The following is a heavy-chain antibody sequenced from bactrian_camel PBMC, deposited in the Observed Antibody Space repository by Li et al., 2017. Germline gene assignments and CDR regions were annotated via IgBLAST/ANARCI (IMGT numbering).Heavy chain of an antibody. CDR2: ISFDGRA. V-gene: IGHV3S55*01. CDR1: GFTAYSCA. J-gene: IGHJ4*01. Sequence: HVQLVESGGGSVQAGGSLRLSCTAPGFTAYSCAIDWYRQAAGKRREWVSTISFDGRALYADSVKGRFTISKDVTKDTVYLQMDSLKSEDTAMYYCAADPGGRVATFPEFWPGPEALGQYWGQGTQVTVS. CDR3: AADPGGRVATFPEFWPGPEALGQY. D-gene: IGHD2*01.